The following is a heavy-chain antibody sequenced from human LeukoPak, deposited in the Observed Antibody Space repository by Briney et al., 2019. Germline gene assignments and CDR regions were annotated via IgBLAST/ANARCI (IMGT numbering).Heavy chain of an antibody. J-gene: IGHJ4*02. CDR1: GFTFSSYA. CDR3: AKVRVVAATPFDY. Sequence: PGGSLRLSCAASGFTFSSYAMNWVRQAPGKGLEWVSVISGSGGTTYYADSVKGRFTISRDNSKNTLYLQMNSLRAEDTAVYYCAKVRVVAATPFDYWGQGTLVTVSS. CDR2: ISGSGGTT. V-gene: IGHV3-23*01. D-gene: IGHD2-15*01.